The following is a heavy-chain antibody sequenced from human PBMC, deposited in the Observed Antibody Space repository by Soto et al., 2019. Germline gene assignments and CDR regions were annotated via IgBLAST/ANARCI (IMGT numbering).Heavy chain of an antibody. CDR3: AKDLSSRWLGQV. J-gene: IGHJ4*02. V-gene: IGHV3-30*18. Sequence: GGSLRLSCAASGFTFSSYGMHWVRQAPGKGLEWVAVISYDGSNKYYADSVKGRFTISRDNSKNTLYLQMNSLRAEDTAVYYWAKDLSSRWLGQVWGKGTLVTVSS. CDR1: GFTFSSYG. CDR2: ISYDGSNK. D-gene: IGHD6-19*01.